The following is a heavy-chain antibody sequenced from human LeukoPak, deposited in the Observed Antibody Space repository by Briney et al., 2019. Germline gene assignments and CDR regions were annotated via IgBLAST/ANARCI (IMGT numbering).Heavy chain of an antibody. J-gene: IGHJ6*03. D-gene: IGHD4/OR15-4a*01. CDR3: AKGAPYYYQYSDV. Sequence: GGSLRLSRAASGFTFRSYGMHWVRQAPGKGLEWVSFILSDGSNKHYTDSVKGRFTISRDNSKNTLYLQMNSLRVEDTAVYYCAKGAPYYYQYSDVWGKGTTVTVSS. V-gene: IGHV3-30*02. CDR1: GFTFRSYG. CDR2: ILSDGSNK.